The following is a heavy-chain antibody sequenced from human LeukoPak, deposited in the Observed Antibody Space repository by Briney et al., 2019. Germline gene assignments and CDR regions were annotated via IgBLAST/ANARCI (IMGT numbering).Heavy chain of an antibody. J-gene: IGHJ4*02. D-gene: IGHD1-26*01. CDR2: IYPGDSDT. CDR1: GYSFISYW. CDR3: ARLSIVGATISYYDY. Sequence: GGALQISCKGSGYSFISYWIGGVRQMPGKGLEGMGIIYPGDSDTRYSPSLQGQVTISADKSINTAYLQWSSLKASDTAMYYCARLSIVGATISYYDYWGQGTLVTVSS. V-gene: IGHV5-51*01.